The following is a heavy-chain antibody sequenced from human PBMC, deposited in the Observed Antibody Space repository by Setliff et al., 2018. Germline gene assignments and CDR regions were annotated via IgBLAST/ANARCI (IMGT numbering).Heavy chain of an antibody. J-gene: IGHJ6*02. Sequence: SGGSLRLSCAASGFTFSSYWMSWVRQAPGKGLEWVSAISSTITSTYYADSVKGRFTISRDNSKNTLYLQMNSLRAEDTAVYYCAKHGAFNDFLTGYNFYYDMDVWGQGTTVTVSS. CDR3: AKHGAFNDFLTGYNFYYDMDV. V-gene: IGHV3-23*01. CDR2: ISSTITST. D-gene: IGHD3-9*01. CDR1: GFTFSSYW.